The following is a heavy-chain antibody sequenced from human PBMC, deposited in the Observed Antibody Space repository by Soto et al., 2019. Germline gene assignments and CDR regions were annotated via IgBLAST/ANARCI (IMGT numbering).Heavy chain of an antibody. V-gene: IGHV3-21*01. CDR2: ISSSSSYI. CDR3: ARDRSCTNGVCVNWFDP. J-gene: IGHJ5*02. Sequence: GGSLRLSCAASGFTFSSYSMNWVRQAPGKGLEWVSSISSSSSYIYYADSVKGRFTISRDNAKNSLYLQVNSLRAEDTAVYYCARDRSCTNGVCVNWFDPWGQGTLVTVSS. D-gene: IGHD2-8*01. CDR1: GFTFSSYS.